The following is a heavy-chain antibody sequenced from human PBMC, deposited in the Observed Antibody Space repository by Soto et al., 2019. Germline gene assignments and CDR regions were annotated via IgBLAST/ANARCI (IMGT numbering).Heavy chain of an antibody. CDR2: TSSSSSTI. CDR1: GFTFSSYS. Sequence: EVQLVESGGGLVQPGGSLRLSCAASGFTFSSYSMNWVRQAPGKGLEWVSYTSSSSSTIYYADSVKGRFTISRDNAKNSLYLQMNSLRAEDTAVYYCAREGGCSGGSCYAYYFDYWGQGTLVTVSS. J-gene: IGHJ4*02. D-gene: IGHD2-15*01. V-gene: IGHV3-48*01. CDR3: AREGGCSGGSCYAYYFDY.